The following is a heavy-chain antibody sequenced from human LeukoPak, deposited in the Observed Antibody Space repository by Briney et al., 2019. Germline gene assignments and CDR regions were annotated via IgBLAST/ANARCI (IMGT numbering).Heavy chain of an antibody. J-gene: IGHJ5*02. V-gene: IGHV1-46*01. CDR2: INPSGGST. Sequence: AASVKVSCKVSGYTLTELSMHWVRQAPGQGLEWMGIINPSGGSTSYAQKFQGRVTMTRDTSTSTVYMELSSLRFEDTAVYYCAREGWFGSGWFDPWGQGTLVTVSS. D-gene: IGHD3-10*01. CDR1: GYTLTELS. CDR3: AREGWFGSGWFDP.